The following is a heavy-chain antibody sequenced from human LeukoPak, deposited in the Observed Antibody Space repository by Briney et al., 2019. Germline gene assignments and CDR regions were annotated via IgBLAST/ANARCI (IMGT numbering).Heavy chain of an antibody. D-gene: IGHD1-1*01. V-gene: IGHV3-7*03. CDR3: AKDPGGGIIGS. CDR1: GSNFGNYY. CDR2: IKHDGNWK. J-gene: IGHJ4*02. Sequence: PGGSLRLSCAASGSNFGNYYVSWVRQAPGKGLEWVANIKHDGNWKFYADSVKGRFTISRDNAKNSLYLQMNSLRTEDTALYYCAKDPGGGIIGSWGQGTLVTVSS.